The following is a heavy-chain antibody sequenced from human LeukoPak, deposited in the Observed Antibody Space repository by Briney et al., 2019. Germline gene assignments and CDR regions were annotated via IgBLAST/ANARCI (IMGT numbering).Heavy chain of an antibody. J-gene: IGHJ3*02. CDR2: IYYSGST. CDR3: ARVTFNYDSSGYFSADAFDI. CDR1: GGSISSGGYY. V-gene: IGHV4-31*03. D-gene: IGHD3-22*01. Sequence: PLSLTCTVSGGSISSGGYYWSWIRQHPGKGLEWIGYIYYSGSTYYNPSLKSRVTISVDTSKNQFSLKLSSVTAADTAVYYCARVTFNYDSSGYFSADAFDIWGKGTMVTVSS.